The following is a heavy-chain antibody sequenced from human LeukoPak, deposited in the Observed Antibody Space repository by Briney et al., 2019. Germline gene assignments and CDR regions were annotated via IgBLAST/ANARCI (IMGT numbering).Heavy chain of an antibody. D-gene: IGHD2-2*01. V-gene: IGHV4-61*02. Sequence: SETLSLTCTVSGDSISSSNCYWGWIRQPPGKGPEWIGRVYSSGAGKGPEWIGRVYSGGTSNSYTPSLKSRVSMSVDTSKNQISLKLTSVTAADTAVYYCARDTIILRPSARVWFDPWGQGTLVTVSS. CDR1: GDSISSSNCY. CDR3: ARDTIILRPSARVWFDP. J-gene: IGHJ5*02. CDR2: VYSGGTSN.